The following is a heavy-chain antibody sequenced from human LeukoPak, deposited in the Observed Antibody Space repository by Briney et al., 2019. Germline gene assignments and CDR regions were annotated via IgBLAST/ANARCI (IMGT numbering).Heavy chain of an antibody. CDR3: AKGGAVDGTLKFDY. Sequence: GGSLRLSCAAAGFTFNNYAMSWVRQAPGKGLEWVSAISGGGDITHYADSVKGRFTISRDNSKNTLYLQMNSLGAGDTAVYYCAKGGAVDGTLKFDYWGQGTLVTVSS. D-gene: IGHD6-13*01. CDR1: GFTFNNYA. J-gene: IGHJ4*02. V-gene: IGHV3-23*01. CDR2: ISGGGDIT.